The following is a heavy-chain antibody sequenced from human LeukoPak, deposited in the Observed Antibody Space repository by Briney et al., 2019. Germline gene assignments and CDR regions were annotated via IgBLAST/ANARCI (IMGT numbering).Heavy chain of an antibody. CDR1: GYTFTDYY. J-gene: IGHJ3*02. D-gene: IGHD3-10*01. CDR3: ARNLWFGESSDAFDM. V-gene: IGHV1-2*02. CDR2: INPNSGGT. Sequence: ASVKVSCKASGYTFTDYYMHWVRQAPGQGLEWMGWINPNSGGTNYAQNFQGRVTMTRDTSISTAYMELSRLRSDDTAVYYCARNLWFGESSDAFDMWGQGTMVTVSS.